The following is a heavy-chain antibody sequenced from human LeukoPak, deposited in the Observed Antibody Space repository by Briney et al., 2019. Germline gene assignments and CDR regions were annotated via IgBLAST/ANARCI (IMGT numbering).Heavy chain of an antibody. CDR3: ARDYYYDSSGLPGG. CDR1: GFTFSSYS. V-gene: IGHV3-48*04. CDR2: ISSSSTI. D-gene: IGHD3-22*01. J-gene: IGHJ4*02. Sequence: GSLRLSCAASGFTFSSYSMNWVRQAPGKGLEWVSYISSSSTIYYADSVKGRFTISRDNAKNSLYLQMNSLRAEDTAVYYCARDYYYDSSGLPGGWGQGTLVTVSS.